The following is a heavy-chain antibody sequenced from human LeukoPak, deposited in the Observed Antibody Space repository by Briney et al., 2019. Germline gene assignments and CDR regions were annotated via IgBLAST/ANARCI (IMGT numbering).Heavy chain of an antibody. D-gene: IGHD6-19*01. V-gene: IGHV3-13*01. CDR1: GLTIGSRY. Sequence: PGESLRLSCVASGLTIGSRYMNWVRQAPGKGLEWVSAIGTAGDTYYPGSVKGRFTISRENAKNSLYLQMNNLRAEDTAVYYCARGYSSGWYPWGQGTLVTVSS. J-gene: IGHJ5*02. CDR2: IGTAGDT. CDR3: ARGYSSGWYP.